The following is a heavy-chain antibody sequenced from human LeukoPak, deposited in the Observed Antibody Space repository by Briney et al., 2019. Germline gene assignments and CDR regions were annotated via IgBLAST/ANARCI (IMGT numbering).Heavy chain of an antibody. D-gene: IGHD1-26*01. Sequence: GASVKVSCKASVYTFTSYGISWVRQAPGQGLEWMGWSSAYKGNTNYAQRLQGRVTMTTDTSMSTAYMELRSLRSDDTAVYYCARGENYFDYWGQGTLVTVSS. CDR1: VYTFTSYG. V-gene: IGHV1-18*01. CDR3: ARGENYFDY. CDR2: SSAYKGNT. J-gene: IGHJ4*02.